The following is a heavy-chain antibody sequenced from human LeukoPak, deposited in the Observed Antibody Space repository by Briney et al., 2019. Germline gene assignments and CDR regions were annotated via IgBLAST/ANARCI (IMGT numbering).Heavy chain of an antibody. CDR1: GFTFDDYA. Sequence: GGSLRLSCAASGFTFDDYAMHWVRHTPGKGLEWVSHISWNSATIEYADSVKGRFTISRDNAKNSLYLQMNSLRAEDTAVYYCAREGIAAPGANFDYWGQGTLVTVSS. CDR2: ISWNSATI. J-gene: IGHJ4*02. V-gene: IGHV3-9*01. CDR3: AREGIAAPGANFDY. D-gene: IGHD6-6*01.